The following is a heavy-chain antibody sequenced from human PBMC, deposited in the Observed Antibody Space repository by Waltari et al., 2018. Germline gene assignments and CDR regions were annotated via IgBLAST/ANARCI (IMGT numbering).Heavy chain of an antibody. CDR1: GFIFYDYD. D-gene: IGHD3-22*01. Sequence: EVQLVESGGGFVQPGRSLILSCAASGFIFYDYDMHWVRQSPGKGLEWGSGISWDSGSIGHEDSVKGRFTISRDNAKNSLDLQMNSLRAEDTELYYCAKERDSSGYYCLDYWGQGTLVTVSS. CDR2: ISWDSGSI. V-gene: IGHV3-9*01. J-gene: IGHJ4*02. CDR3: AKERDSSGYYCLDY.